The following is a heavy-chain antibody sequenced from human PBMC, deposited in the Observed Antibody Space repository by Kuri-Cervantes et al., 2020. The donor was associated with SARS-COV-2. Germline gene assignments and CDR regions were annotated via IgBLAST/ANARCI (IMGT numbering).Heavy chain of an antibody. V-gene: IGHV3-53*01. CDR2: IYSGGST. D-gene: IGHD3-9*01. Sequence: GESLKISCAASGFTVSSNYMSWVRQAPGKGLEWVSVIYSGGSTYYADSVKGRFTISRDNSKNTLYLQMNSLRAEDTAVYYCAKSRLTTYFGPAEYFQHWGQGTLVTVSS. CDR3: AKSRLTTYFGPAEYFQH. J-gene: IGHJ1*01. CDR1: GFTVSSNY.